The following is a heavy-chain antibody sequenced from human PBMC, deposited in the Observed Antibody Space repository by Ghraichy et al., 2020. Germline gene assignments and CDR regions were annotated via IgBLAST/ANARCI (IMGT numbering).Heavy chain of an antibody. D-gene: IGHD3-9*01. CDR1: GDSVSSGSYY. V-gene: IGHV4-61*01. Sequence: SETLSLTCSVSGDSVSSGSYYWTWIRQPPGRGLEWIGYISYSGSTHYRPSLNSRVTISVDTSKNQFSLKLRSVTAADTAIYYCAREKIDWSPGWVDSWGRRTLITVSS. J-gene: IGHJ5*01. CDR3: AREKIDWSPGWVDS. CDR2: ISYSGST.